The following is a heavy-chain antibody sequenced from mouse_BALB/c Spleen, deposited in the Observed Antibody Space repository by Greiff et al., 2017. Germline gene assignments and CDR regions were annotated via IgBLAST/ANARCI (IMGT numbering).Heavy chain of an antibody. CDR3: ARFSSYDYAMDY. CDR1: GYTFTSYY. J-gene: IGHJ4*01. CDR2: INPSNGGT. Sequence: VQLQQSGAELVKPGASVKLSCKASGYTFTSYYMYWVKQRPGQGLEWIGEINPSNGGTNFNEKFKSKATLTVDKSSSTAYMQLSSLTSEDSAVYYCARFSSYDYAMDYWGQGTSVTVSS. D-gene: IGHD1-1*01. V-gene: IGHV1S81*02.